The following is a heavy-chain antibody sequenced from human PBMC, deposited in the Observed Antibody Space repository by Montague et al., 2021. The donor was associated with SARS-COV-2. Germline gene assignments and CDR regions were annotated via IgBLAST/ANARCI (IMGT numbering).Heavy chain of an antibody. CDR2: IGQSGRT. D-gene: IGHD6-6*01. CDR3: ARMALASSSSDFDY. Sequence: SETLSLTCAVYGGSFGDDHWSWIRQPPGKGLEWIGNIGQSGRTNYNPSLKSRVTISVDKSKNQFSLKLSSVTAADTAVYYCARMALASSSSDFDYWGQGTLVTVSS. J-gene: IGHJ4*02. V-gene: IGHV4-34*01. CDR1: GGSFGDDH.